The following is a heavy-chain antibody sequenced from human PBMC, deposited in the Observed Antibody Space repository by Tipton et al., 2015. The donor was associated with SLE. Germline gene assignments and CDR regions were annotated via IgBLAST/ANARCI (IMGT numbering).Heavy chain of an antibody. D-gene: IGHD2-21*02. V-gene: IGHV3-43*02. J-gene: IGHJ6*02. Sequence: SLRLSCAASGFTFDDYAMHWVRQAPGKGLEWVSLISGDGGSTYYADSVKGRFTISRDNSKNSLYLQMNSLRTEDTALYYCAKALAYCGGDCYGTPHYYYGMDVWGQGTTVTVSS. CDR1: GFTFDDYA. CDR2: ISGDGGST. CDR3: AKALAYCGGDCYGTPHYYYGMDV.